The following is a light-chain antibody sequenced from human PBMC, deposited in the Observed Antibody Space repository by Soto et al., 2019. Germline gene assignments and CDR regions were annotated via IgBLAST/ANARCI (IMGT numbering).Light chain of an antibody. J-gene: IGLJ1*01. Sequence: QAVVTQPASVAGSPGQSITISCTGTNSDVESYDFVSWYQQHPGKVPTLIIYDVTRRPSGVSNRFSGSKSGNTASLTISGLQAEDEADYYCCSYAGSNTPVVFGSGTKVTVL. V-gene: IGLV2-23*02. CDR2: DVT. CDR3: CSYAGSNTPVV. CDR1: NSDVESYDF.